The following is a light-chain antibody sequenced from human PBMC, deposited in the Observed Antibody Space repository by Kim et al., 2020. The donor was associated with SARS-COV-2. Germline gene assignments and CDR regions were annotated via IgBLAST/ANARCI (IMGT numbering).Light chain of an antibody. CDR2: GNS. J-gene: IGLJ2*01. V-gene: IGLV1-40*01. CDR1: SSNIGAGYD. CDR3: QSYDSSLSGVV. Sequence: QEVTISCTGSSSNIGAGYDVHWYQQLPGKAPKLLIYGNSNRPSGVPDRFSGSKSGTSASLAITGLQAEDEADYYCQSYDSSLSGVVFGGGTQLTVL.